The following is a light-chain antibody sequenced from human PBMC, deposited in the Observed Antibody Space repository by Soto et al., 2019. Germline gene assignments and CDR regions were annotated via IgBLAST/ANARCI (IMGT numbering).Light chain of an antibody. CDR2: GAS. Sequence: DIQMTQSTSSVSALIGDRVTITCRASQGVGSHVNWYQQKPGKAPSLLIHGASNLQSGVPSTFSGSGSGTDFTLTISSLQPGDFATYYCQQNYRAPLTFGGGTKVEIK. CDR3: QQNYRAPLT. CDR1: QGVGSH. J-gene: IGKJ4*01. V-gene: IGKV1-39*01.